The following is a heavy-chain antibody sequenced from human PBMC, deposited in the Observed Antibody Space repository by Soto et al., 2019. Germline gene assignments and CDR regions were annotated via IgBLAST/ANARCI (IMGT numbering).Heavy chain of an antibody. J-gene: IGHJ4*02. CDR3: VKDRSDTWSFDY. CDR2: VSHDGTL. Sequence: QVQLVESGGGVVQPGTSLRLYCVASGFTYSNYAMHWVRQVPGKGLEWLAVVSHDGTLYPYADSVKGRFSISRDNSRKTLYLQMNSLRPEDTAVYYCVKDRSDTWSFDYWGQGTLVTVSS. V-gene: IGHV3-30*18. CDR1: GFTYSNYA. D-gene: IGHD2-8*02.